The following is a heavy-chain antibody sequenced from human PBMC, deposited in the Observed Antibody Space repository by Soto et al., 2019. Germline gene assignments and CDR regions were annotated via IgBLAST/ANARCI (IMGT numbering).Heavy chain of an antibody. V-gene: IGHV3-30*03. D-gene: IGHD6-6*01. CDR2: ISYDGSNK. CDR1: GFTFSSYG. Sequence: GGSLRLSCAASGFTFSSYGMHWVRQAPGKGLEWVAVISYDGSNKYYADSVKGRFTISRDNSKNTLYLQMNSLRAEDTAVYYCADLLTGPPWGSSSGLSRVDVWGQGTTVTVSS. J-gene: IGHJ6*02. CDR3: ADLLTGPPWGSSSGLSRVDV.